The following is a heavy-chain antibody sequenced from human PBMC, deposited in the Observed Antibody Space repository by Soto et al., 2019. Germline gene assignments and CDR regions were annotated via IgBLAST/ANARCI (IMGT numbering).Heavy chain of an antibody. V-gene: IGHV3-30*18. CDR3: AKGKYQLPRTSYYYYGMDV. J-gene: IGHJ6*02. CDR1: GFTFSSYG. D-gene: IGHD2-2*01. CDR2: ISYAGSNK. Sequence: PGGSLRLSCAASGFTFSSYGMHWVRQAPGKGLEWVAVISYAGSNKYYADSVKGRFTISRDNSKNTLYLQMNSLRAEDTAVYYCAKGKYQLPRTSYYYYGMDVWGQGTTVTVSS.